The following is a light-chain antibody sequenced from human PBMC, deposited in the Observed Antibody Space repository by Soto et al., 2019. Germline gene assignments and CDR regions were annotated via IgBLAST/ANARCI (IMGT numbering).Light chain of an antibody. CDR1: QSLRSS. V-gene: IGKV3-15*01. CDR3: LQYNNWPQT. Sequence: ETMMTQSPDTLSVSLGKRATLSCRASQSLRSSLAWYQQKPGQAPRLLIYDASTRATGIPARFSGSGSGTDFTLTISGLQSEDFAVYYCLQYNNWPQTFGQGTKVDIK. J-gene: IGKJ1*01. CDR2: DAS.